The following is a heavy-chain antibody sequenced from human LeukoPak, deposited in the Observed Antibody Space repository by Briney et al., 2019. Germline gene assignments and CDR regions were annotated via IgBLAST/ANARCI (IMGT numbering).Heavy chain of an antibody. J-gene: IGHJ5*02. CDR3: AKDRRFQYSSIREHNWFDP. D-gene: IGHD6-13*01. Sequence: PGGSLRLSCAASGFTFDDYAMHWVRQAPGKGLEWVSGISWNSGSIGYADSVKGRFTISRDNAKNSLYLQMNSLRAEDTALYYCAKDRRFQYSSIREHNWFDPWGQGTLVTVSS. CDR1: GFTFDDYA. V-gene: IGHV3-9*01. CDR2: ISWNSGSI.